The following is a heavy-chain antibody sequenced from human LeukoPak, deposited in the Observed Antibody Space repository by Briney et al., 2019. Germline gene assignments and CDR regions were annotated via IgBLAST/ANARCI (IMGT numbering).Heavy chain of an antibody. CDR1: GFNFSSYA. CDR3: AKKYSSGWCFDY. D-gene: IGHD6-19*01. J-gene: IGHJ4*02. Sequence: GGSLRLSCAASGFNFSSYAMSWVRQAPGKGLEWVSAISGSGGSTYYADSVKGRFTISRDNSKNTLYLQMNSLRAEDTAVYYCAKKYSSGWCFDYWGQGTLVTVSS. V-gene: IGHV3-23*01. CDR2: ISGSGGST.